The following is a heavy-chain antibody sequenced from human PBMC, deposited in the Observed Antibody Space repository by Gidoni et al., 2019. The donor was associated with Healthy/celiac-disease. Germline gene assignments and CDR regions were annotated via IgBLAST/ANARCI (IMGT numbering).Heavy chain of an antibody. D-gene: IGHD5-12*01. J-gene: IGHJ4*02. CDR3: ARWAEMATIEEYYFDY. Sequence: QVQLVESGGGVVQPGRSLRLSCAASGFTFSSYGMHWVRQAPGKGLGWVAVRGYDGSNKYYADSVKGRFTISRDNSKNTLYLQMNSLRAEDTAVYYCARWAEMATIEEYYFDYWGQGTLVTVSS. CDR1: GFTFSSYG. V-gene: IGHV3-33*01. CDR2: RGYDGSNK.